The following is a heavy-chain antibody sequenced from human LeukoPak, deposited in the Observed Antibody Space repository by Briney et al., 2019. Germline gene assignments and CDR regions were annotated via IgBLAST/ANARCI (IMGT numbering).Heavy chain of an antibody. J-gene: IGHJ4*02. CDR2: IIPIFGTA. CDR1: GGTFSSYA. V-gene: IGHV1-69*05. CDR3: ARANIVLMVYAPLGY. Sequence: GASVKVSCKASGGTFSSYAISWVRQAPGQGLEWMGGIIPIFGTANYAQKFQGRVTITTDESTSAAYMELSSLRSEDTAVYYCARANIVLMVYAPLGYWGQGTLVTVSS. D-gene: IGHD2-8*01.